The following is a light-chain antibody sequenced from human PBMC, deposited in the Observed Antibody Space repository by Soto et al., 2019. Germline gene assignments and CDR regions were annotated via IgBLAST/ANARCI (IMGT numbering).Light chain of an antibody. J-gene: IGKJ1*01. CDR3: QQSTT. CDR2: DAS. CDR1: QRIANW. V-gene: IGKV1-5*01. Sequence: DIQMTQSPSTLSASVGERVTITCRTSQRIANWLAWYQQKPGKAPKRLIYDASTLESGVPSRFSGSGSGTEFTLAISSLPPDDFENYYCQQSTTFGQGTKVEIK.